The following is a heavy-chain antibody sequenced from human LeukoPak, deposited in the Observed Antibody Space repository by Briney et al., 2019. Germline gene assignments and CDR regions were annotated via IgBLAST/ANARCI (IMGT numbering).Heavy chain of an antibody. Sequence: GGSLRLSCAASGFTFSSYWMHWVRQAPGKGLVWVSRIKTDGSSTNYADSVKGRFTISRDNAKNTLYLQMNSLRAEDTAVYYCAGVNGAYYSPEVFDSWGQGTLVTVSS. V-gene: IGHV3-74*01. J-gene: IGHJ4*02. CDR2: IKTDGSST. D-gene: IGHD2-8*01. CDR1: GFTFSSYW. CDR3: AGVNGAYYSPEVFDS.